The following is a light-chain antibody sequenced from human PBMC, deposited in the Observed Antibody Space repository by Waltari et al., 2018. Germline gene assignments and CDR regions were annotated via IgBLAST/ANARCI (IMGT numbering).Light chain of an antibody. CDR3: QQYKSYPIT. CDR2: QAS. CDR1: QSIAIW. J-gene: IGKJ5*01. V-gene: IGKV1-5*03. Sequence: DIQMTQSPSTLSASIGDRVTFTCRASQSIAIWLAWYQQKPGKDPKLLIYQASSLESGVASRFSGSGFGTEFTLTISSLQPDDFAVYYCQQYKSYPITFGQGTRLEIK.